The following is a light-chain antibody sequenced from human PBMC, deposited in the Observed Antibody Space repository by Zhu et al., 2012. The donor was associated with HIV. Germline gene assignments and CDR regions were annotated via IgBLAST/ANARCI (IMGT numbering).Light chain of an antibody. Sequence: DIQMTQSPSSLSASIGDRVTITCRASQGINKFLAWYQQKPGKVPKLLIHGASTLLSGVPSRFSGSRSGTDFTLTISGLQPEDVVTYYCQNXNSGPPTFGPGTKVDVK. CDR1: QGINKF. CDR3: QNXNSGPPT. CDR2: GAS. J-gene: IGKJ3*01. V-gene: IGKV1-27*01.